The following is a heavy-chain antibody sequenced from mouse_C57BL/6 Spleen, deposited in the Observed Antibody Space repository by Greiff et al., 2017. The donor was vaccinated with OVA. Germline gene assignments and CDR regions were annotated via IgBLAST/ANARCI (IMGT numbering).Heavy chain of an antibody. CDR2: INPNNGGT. CDR1: GYTFTDYY. D-gene: IGHD2-1*01. Sequence: EVQLQQSGPELVKPGASVKISCKASGYTFTDYYMNWVKQSHGKSLEWIGDINPNNGGTSYNQKFKGKATLTVDKSSSTAYMELRSLTSEDSAVYYCARSPTLYYGNFYFDYWGQGTTLTVSS. CDR3: ARSPTLYYGNFYFDY. J-gene: IGHJ2*01. V-gene: IGHV1-26*01.